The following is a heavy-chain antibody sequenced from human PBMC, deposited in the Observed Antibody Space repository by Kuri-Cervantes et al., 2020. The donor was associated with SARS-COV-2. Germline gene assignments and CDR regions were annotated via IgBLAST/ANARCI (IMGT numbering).Heavy chain of an antibody. CDR2: ISYDGSNK. CDR3: VRELGHDSTFSL. CDR1: GFTLSSYA. V-gene: IGHV3-30-3*01. D-gene: IGHD3-22*01. Sequence: LSLTCAASGFTLSSYAMHWVRQAPGKGLEWVAVISYDGSNKYYADSVKGRFTISRDNSKNTLYLQMNSLRAEDTAVYYCVRELGHDSTFSLWGRGTLVTVSS. J-gene: IGHJ2*01.